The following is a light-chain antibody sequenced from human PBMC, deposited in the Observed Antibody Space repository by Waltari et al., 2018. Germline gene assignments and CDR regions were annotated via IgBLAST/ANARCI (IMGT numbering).Light chain of an antibody. Sequence: QSVLTQPPSVSAAPGQMVTISCSGSSSNIARTYVSWYQQPPGTAPKLLIFENNKRPSGIPDRFSGSKSGTSATLDITGLQTGDEADYYCGTWDSSLSVGVFGGGTKLTVL. J-gene: IGLJ3*02. CDR3: GTWDSSLSVGV. CDR1: SSNIARTY. V-gene: IGLV1-51*02. CDR2: ENN.